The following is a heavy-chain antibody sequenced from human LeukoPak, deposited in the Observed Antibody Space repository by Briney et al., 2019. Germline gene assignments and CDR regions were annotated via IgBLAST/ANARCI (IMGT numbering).Heavy chain of an antibody. CDR1: GYTFTSYG. D-gene: IGHD3-22*01. CDR3: ARGYRHYDSSGYPSGRPVAFDI. CDR2: ISAYNGNT. V-gene: IGHV1-18*01. Sequence: ASVKVSCKASGYTFTSYGISWVRQAPGQGLEWMGWISAYNGNTNYAQKLQGRVTMTTDTSTSTAYMELRSLRSDDTAVYYCARGYRHYDSSGYPSGRPVAFDIWGQGTMVTVSS. J-gene: IGHJ3*02.